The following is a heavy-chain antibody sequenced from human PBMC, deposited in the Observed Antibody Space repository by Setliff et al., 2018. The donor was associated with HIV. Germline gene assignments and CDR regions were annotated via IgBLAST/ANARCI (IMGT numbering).Heavy chain of an antibody. D-gene: IGHD2-15*01. J-gene: IGHJ4*02. V-gene: IGHV3-30*02. CDR1: GFSFSSYG. Sequence: LRLSCAASGFSFSSYGLHWVRQAPGKGLEWVAFIPYDGSYKYYAGSVKGRFTISRDNSRTTMYLQMNSLRAEDTAVYYCAKRATATAPFDYWGQGTLVTVSS. CDR3: AKRATATAPFDY. CDR2: IPYDGSYK.